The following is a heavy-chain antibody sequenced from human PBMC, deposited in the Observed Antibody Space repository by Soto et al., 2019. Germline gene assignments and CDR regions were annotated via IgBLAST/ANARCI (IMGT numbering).Heavy chain of an antibody. J-gene: IGHJ6*02. CDR3: ARPEAARRGGNYYYYGMDV. D-gene: IGHD6-6*01. Sequence: ASVKVSCKASGYTFTSYYMHWVRQAPGQGLEWMGIINPSGGSTSYAQKFQGRVTMTRDTSTSTVYMELSSLRSEDTAVYYCARPEAARRGGNYYYYGMDVWGQGTTVTAP. V-gene: IGHV1-46*01. CDR2: INPSGGST. CDR1: GYTFTSYY.